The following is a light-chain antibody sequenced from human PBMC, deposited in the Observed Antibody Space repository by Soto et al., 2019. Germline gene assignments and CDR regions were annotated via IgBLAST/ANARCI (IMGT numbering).Light chain of an antibody. CDR2: GAS. CDR3: QHYGSSRT. CDR1: QSVSSSH. Sequence: IGSRQSPDTLSLSPGERATLYCRASQSVSSSHLAWYQQKPGQAPRLLIYGASSRATGIPDRFSGSGSGTDFTLTISRLEPEDFAVYYCQHYGSSRTFGQGTKVDIK. J-gene: IGKJ1*01. V-gene: IGKV3-20*01.